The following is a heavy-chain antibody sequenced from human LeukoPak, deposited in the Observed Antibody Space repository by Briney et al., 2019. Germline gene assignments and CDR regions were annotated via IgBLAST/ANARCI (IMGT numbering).Heavy chain of an antibody. V-gene: IGHV3-23*01. CDR1: GFTFSSYA. CDR2: ISGSGGST. CDR3: AKDGGGAFDI. Sequence: GGSLRLSCAASGFTFSSYAMSWVRQAPGKGLEWVSAISGSGGSTYYADSVKGRFTISRDNSKNTLYLQMNSLRAEETPVYSCAKDGGGAFDIWGQGTMVTVSS. D-gene: IGHD3-16*01. J-gene: IGHJ3*02.